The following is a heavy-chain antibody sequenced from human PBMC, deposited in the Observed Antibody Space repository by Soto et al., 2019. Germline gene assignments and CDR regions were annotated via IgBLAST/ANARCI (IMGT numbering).Heavy chain of an antibody. D-gene: IGHD3-10*01. CDR1: GFTLSSYW. CDR2: INGDGSTT. CDR3: ARGRSGSYSFDY. V-gene: IGHV3-74*01. Sequence: EVQLVESGGGIVQPGGSVRLSCAASGFTLSSYWIHWVRQAPGKGLVWVSRINGDGSTTNYADSLKGRFTISRDNAKNTMFRQMNSLRAEDTAVYFCARGRSGSYSFDYWGQGTLVTVSS. J-gene: IGHJ4*02.